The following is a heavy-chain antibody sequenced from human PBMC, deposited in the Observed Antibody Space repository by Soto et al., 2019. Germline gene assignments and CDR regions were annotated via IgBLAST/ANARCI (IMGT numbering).Heavy chain of an antibody. V-gene: IGHV3-30*18. Sequence: GGSLRLSCAASGFTFSSYSMSWVRQAPGKGLEWVAVISYDGSNKYYADSVKGRFTISRDNSKNTLYLQMNSLRAEDTAVYYFAKRQYCSGGSCYYYYYGMDVWGQGTTVTVSS. CDR3: AKRQYCSGGSCYYYYYGMDV. D-gene: IGHD2-15*01. CDR1: GFTFSSYS. J-gene: IGHJ6*02. CDR2: ISYDGSNK.